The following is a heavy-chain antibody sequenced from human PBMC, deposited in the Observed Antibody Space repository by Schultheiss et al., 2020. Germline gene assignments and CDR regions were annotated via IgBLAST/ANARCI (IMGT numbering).Heavy chain of an antibody. D-gene: IGHD3-22*01. CDR3: AKDIRYDSTGYLDY. J-gene: IGHJ4*02. Sequence: GGSLRLSCAASGFIFSSYSMNWVRQAPGKGLEWVSSISSSSSYIYYADSVKGRFTISRDNAKNSLYLQMNSLRAEDTALYYCAKDIRYDSTGYLDYWGQGTLVTVSS. V-gene: IGHV3-21*04. CDR1: GFIFSSYS. CDR2: ISSSSSYI.